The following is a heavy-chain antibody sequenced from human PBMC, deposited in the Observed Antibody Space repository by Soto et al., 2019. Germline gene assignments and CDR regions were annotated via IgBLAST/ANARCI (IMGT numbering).Heavy chain of an antibody. J-gene: IGHJ4*01. CDR1: GFSFSDYA. CDR2: ISGSGDNT. Sequence: GGSLRLSCKASGFSFSDYAMTWVRQAPGKGLEWVSVISGSGDNTFYAASVKGRFAISRDNSENVLYLQMNSLSADDAAVYFCAKGRAITVYGVDILFDYWGLGTLVTVSS. D-gene: IGHD3-3*01. V-gene: IGHV3-23*01. CDR3: AKGRAITVYGVDILFDY.